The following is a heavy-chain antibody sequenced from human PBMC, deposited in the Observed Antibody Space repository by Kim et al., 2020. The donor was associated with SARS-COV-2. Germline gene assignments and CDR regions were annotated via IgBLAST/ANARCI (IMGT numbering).Heavy chain of an antibody. CDR3: SGSGYSYYYSYGMDV. D-gene: IGHD3-3*01. J-gene: IGHJ6*02. Sequence: DSVKDRFTIPRDNSKNTLYLQMNSLRAEDTAVYYCSGSGYSYYYSYGMDVWGQGTTVTVSS. V-gene: IGHV3-23*01.